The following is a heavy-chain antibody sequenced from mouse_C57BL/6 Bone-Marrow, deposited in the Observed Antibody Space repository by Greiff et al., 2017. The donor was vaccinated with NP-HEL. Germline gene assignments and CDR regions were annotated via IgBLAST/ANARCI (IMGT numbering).Heavy chain of an antibody. CDR2: IDPANGNT. Sequence: VQLQQSVAELVRPGASVKLSCTASGFNIKNTYMHWVKQRPEQGLEWIGRIDPANGNTKYAPKFQGKATITADTSSNTAYLQLSSLTSEDTAIYYCAGGQHYYGSSYGYFDVWGTGTTVTVSS. V-gene: IGHV14-3*01. D-gene: IGHD1-1*01. CDR1: GFNIKNTY. CDR3: AGGQHYYGSSYGYFDV. J-gene: IGHJ1*03.